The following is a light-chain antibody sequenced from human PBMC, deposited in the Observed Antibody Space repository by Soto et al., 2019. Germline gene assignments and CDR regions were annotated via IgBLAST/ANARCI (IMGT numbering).Light chain of an antibody. V-gene: IGKV3-20*01. J-gene: IGKJ1*01. CDR3: QQYGSSFAT. CDR2: GAS. CDR1: QYVGSK. Sequence: EIVLTQSPGTLSLSPGERATPSCRASQYVGSKLACYRQPPGPPPRLLIYGASTRASVTPARFSGSGAGTDFNPTITNVETVDFAVYYCQQYGSSFATFGQGTHVE.